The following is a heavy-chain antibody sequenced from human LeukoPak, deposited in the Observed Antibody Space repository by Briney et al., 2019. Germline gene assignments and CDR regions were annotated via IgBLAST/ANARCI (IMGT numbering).Heavy chain of an antibody. D-gene: IGHD2-2*02. J-gene: IGHJ4*02. V-gene: IGHV3-66*01. CDR1: GFTVSSNY. CDR2: IYSGGST. CDR3: ARAPGYCSSSRCYSLNFDY. Sequence: PGGSLRLSCAASGFTVSSNYMSWVRQAPGKGLEWVSVIYSGGSTYYADSVKGRFTISRDNAKNSLYLQMNSLRAEDTAVYYCARAPGYCSSSRCYSLNFDYWGQGTLVTVSS.